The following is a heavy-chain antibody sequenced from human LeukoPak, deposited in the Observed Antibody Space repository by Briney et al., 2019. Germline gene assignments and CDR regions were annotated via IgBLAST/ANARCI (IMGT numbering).Heavy chain of an antibody. CDR1: GFTFSSYS. V-gene: IGHV3-21*01. CDR2: ISSSSSYI. J-gene: IGHJ4*02. CDR3: ARDLGYSYGTHDY. D-gene: IGHD5-18*01. Sequence: PGGSLRLSCAASGFTFSSYSMNWVRQAPGKGLEWVSSISSSSSYIYYADSVKGRFTISRDNAKNSLYLQMNSLRAEDTAVYYCARDLGYSYGTHDYWGQGTLVTVSS.